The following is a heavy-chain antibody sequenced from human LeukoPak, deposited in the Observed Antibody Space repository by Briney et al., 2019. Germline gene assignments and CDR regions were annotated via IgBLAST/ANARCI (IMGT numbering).Heavy chain of an antibody. CDR1: GGSISSSSYY. CDR3: ARPPYYDSSGYNAFDI. D-gene: IGHD3-22*01. Sequence: PSESLSFTFTVAGGSISSSSYYWSWIRQPPGKGLEWIGNIYFSGSTYYNPSLKSRVTISVDTSKNQYSLKLSSVTPADTAVYYCARPPYYDSSGYNAFDIWGQGTMVTVSS. J-gene: IGHJ3*02. V-gene: IGHV4-39*01. CDR2: IYFSGST.